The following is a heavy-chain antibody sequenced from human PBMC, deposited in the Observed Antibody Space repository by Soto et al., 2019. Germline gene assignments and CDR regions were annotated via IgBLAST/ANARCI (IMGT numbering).Heavy chain of an antibody. Sequence: PGGSLRLSCAASGFTVSSNYIIWVRRAPGKGLEWVSLIYRDNTTFYADSAKGRFTVSRDNSRDTLYLQMNSLRADDTAVYYCARDWGRSPDAFEIWGHGTLVTVS. CDR1: GFTVSSNY. D-gene: IGHD3-16*01. J-gene: IGHJ3*02. CDR3: ARDWGRSPDAFEI. CDR2: IYRDNTT. V-gene: IGHV3-53*01.